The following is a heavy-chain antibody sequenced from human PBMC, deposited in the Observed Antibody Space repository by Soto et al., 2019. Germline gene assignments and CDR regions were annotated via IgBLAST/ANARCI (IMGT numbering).Heavy chain of an antibody. J-gene: IGHJ4*02. V-gene: IGHV4-31*03. CDR2: IYYSGST. D-gene: IGHD4-17*01. CDR1: GGSISSGGYY. CDR3: ARVPAGYGDYEGMRGAIDY. Sequence: QVQLQESGPGLVKPSQTLSLTCTVSGGSISSGGYYWSWIRQHPGKGLEWIGYIYYSGSTYYNPSLKSRVTISVDTSKTQFSLKLSSVTAADTAVYYCARVPAGYGDYEGMRGAIDYWGQGTLVTVSS.